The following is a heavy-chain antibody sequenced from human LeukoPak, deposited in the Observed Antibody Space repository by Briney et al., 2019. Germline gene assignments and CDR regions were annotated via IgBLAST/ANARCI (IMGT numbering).Heavy chain of an antibody. CDR3: ARSLIEYGPKSAWPTHFDR. Sequence: SETLSLTCTVSGGSVNSGDYYWSWIRQLPRKGLEWIGYISYSGSTKYNASLNSRVTISVDTSKTQFSLKLNSVTAADTAVYYCARSLIEYGPKSAWPTHFDRWGQGTLVTVSS. CDR1: GGSVNSGDYY. J-gene: IGHJ4*02. D-gene: IGHD4-17*01. CDR2: ISYSGST. V-gene: IGHV4-61*08.